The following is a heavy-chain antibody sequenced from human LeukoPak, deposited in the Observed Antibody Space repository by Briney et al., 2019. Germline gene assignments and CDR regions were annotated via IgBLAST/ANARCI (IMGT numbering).Heavy chain of an antibody. CDR2: IYHSGNT. Sequence: SETLSLTCAVSGGSISSTNWWSWVRQPPGKGLEWIGEIYHSGNTNYNPSLKSRVTISVDTSKNHFSLKLSSVTAADTAVYYCARGHGVHMDVWGQGTTVTVSS. V-gene: IGHV4-4*02. J-gene: IGHJ6*02. D-gene: IGHD3-10*01. CDR3: ARGHGVHMDV. CDR1: GGSISSTNW.